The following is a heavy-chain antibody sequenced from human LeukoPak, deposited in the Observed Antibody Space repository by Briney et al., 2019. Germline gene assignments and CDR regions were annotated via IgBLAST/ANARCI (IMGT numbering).Heavy chain of an antibody. CDR1: GFTFSSYG. CDR2: IRYDGSNK. CDR3: AKDTGRDYYYMDV. D-gene: IGHD1-14*01. V-gene: IGHV3-30*02. J-gene: IGHJ6*03. Sequence: PGGSLRLSCAASGFTFSSYGMHWVRQAPGKGLEWVAFIRYDGSNKYYADSVKGRFTISRDNSKNTLYLQMNSLRAEDTAVYYCAKDTGRDYYYMDVWGKGTTVTVSS.